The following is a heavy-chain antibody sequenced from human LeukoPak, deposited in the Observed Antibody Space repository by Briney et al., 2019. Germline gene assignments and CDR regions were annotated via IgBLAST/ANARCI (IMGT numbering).Heavy chain of an antibody. CDR2: ISYDGSNK. Sequence: GGSLRLSCAASGFTFSSYGMHWVRQAPGKGLEWVAVISYDGSNKYYADSVKGRFTISRDNSKNTLYLQMNSLRAEDTAVYYCAKDLKVRGSDYYYGMDVWGQGTTVTVSS. CDR1: GFTFSSYG. J-gene: IGHJ6*02. V-gene: IGHV3-30*18. D-gene: IGHD3-10*01. CDR3: AKDLKVRGSDYYYGMDV.